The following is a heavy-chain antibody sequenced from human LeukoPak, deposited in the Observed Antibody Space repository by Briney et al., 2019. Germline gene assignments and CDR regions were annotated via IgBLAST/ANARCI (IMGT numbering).Heavy chain of an antibody. CDR1: GFTFSSYA. J-gene: IGHJ4*02. Sequence: GGSLRLSCAASGFTFSSYAMHWVRQAPGKGLEWVAVISYDGSNKYYADSVKGRFTISRDNSKNTLYLQMNSLRAEDTAVYYCASNRGRYCSSTSCSPFDYWGQGTLVTVSS. V-gene: IGHV3-30-3*01. D-gene: IGHD2-2*01. CDR3: ASNRGRYCSSTSCSPFDY. CDR2: ISYDGSNK.